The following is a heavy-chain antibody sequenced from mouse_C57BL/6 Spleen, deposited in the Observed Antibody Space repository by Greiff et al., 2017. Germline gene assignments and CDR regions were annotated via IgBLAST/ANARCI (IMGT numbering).Heavy chain of an antibody. V-gene: IGHV1-18*01. CDR2: INPNNGGT. CDR3: ARTHYGNGYWYFDV. Sequence: EVQLQQSGPELVKPGASVKIPCKASGYTFTDYNMDWVKQSHGKSLEWIGDINPNNGGTIYNQKFKGKATLTVDKSSSTAYMELRSLTSEDTAVYYCARTHYGNGYWYFDVWGTGTTVTVSS. D-gene: IGHD2-1*01. J-gene: IGHJ1*03. CDR1: GYTFTDYN.